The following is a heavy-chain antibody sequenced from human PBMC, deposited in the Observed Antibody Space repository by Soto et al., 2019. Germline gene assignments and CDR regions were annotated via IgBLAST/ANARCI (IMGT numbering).Heavy chain of an antibody. V-gene: IGHV1-69*01. CDR2: IITLFGTS. CDR3: AREVGYGDFSADLLD. Sequence: VQLMQSGAEVKKPGSSVKVSCKASGGTFSSHSINWVRQAPGQGLEWMGGIITLFGTSNYAQNFQGRVTITADQSTSTADMELNSLTSDDTAVYYCAREVGYGDFSADLLDWGQGTLVTVSS. CDR1: GGTFSSHS. D-gene: IGHD4-17*01. J-gene: IGHJ4*02.